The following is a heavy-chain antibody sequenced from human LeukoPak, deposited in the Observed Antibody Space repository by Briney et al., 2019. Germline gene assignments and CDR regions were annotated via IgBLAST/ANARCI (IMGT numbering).Heavy chain of an antibody. V-gene: IGHV3-53*01. J-gene: IGHJ4*02. CDR2: IFNNGDT. D-gene: IGHD3-10*01. Sequence: GGSLRLSCVASGFTVSNNYMSWVRQAPGKELEYVSLIFNNGDTYYADSVKGRFTISRDNSKNTLYLQMNNLRPEDTALYYCARDLWRSESWSFDYWGQGTLVTLSS. CDR1: GFTVSNNY. CDR3: ARDLWRSESWSFDY.